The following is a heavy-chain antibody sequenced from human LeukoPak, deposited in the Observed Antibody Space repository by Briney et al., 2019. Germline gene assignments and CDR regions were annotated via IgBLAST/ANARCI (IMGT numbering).Heavy chain of an antibody. Sequence: SETLSLTCTVSGGSISSYYWSWIRQPPGKGLEWLGYIYYSGSTNYNPSLKSRVTISVDTSKNQYSLKLSSVTAADTAVYYCARGSYGDYVSPFDYWGQGTLVTVSS. CDR1: GGSISSYY. CDR3: ARGSYGDYVSPFDY. CDR2: IYYSGST. V-gene: IGHV4-59*01. D-gene: IGHD4-17*01. J-gene: IGHJ4*02.